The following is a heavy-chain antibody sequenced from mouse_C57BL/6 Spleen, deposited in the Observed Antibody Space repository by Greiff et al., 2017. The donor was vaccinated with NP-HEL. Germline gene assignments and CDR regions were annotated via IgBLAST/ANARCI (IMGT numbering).Heavy chain of an antibody. CDR1: GFNIKDDY. Sequence: EVQLQQSGAELVRPGASVKLSCTASGFNIKDDYMHWVKQRPEQGLEWIGWIDPENGDTEYASKFQGKATITADTSSNTAYLQLSSLTSEDTAVYYCTTCTTVVGYYAMDYWGQGTSVTVSS. CDR3: TTCTTVVGYYAMDY. D-gene: IGHD1-1*01. CDR2: IDPENGDT. V-gene: IGHV14-4*01. J-gene: IGHJ4*01.